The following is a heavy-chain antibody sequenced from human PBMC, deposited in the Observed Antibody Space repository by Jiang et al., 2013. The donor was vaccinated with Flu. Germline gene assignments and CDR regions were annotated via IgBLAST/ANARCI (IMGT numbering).Heavy chain of an antibody. CDR3: ARSGWAFDY. J-gene: IGHJ4*02. CDR2: ST. D-gene: IGHD6-19*01. V-gene: IGHV4-34*01. Sequence: STNYNPSLKSRVTISVDTSKNQFSLKLSSVTAADTAVYYCARSGWAFDYWGQGTLVTVSS.